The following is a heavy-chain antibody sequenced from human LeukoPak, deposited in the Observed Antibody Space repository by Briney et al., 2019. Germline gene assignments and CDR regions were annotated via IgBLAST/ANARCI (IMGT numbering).Heavy chain of an antibody. D-gene: IGHD3-16*01. V-gene: IGHV3-74*01. CDR2: INSDGFSI. CDR3: ARVISDYVWGSYYYYMDV. J-gene: IGHJ6*03. Sequence: PGGSLRLSCAASGFTFSAYWMHWVRQAPGKGLVWVSRINSDGFSITYADSVKGRFTISRDNAKNTLYLHMNSLRGEDTAVYYCARVISDYVWGSYYYYMDVWGKGTTVTVSS. CDR1: GFTFSAYW.